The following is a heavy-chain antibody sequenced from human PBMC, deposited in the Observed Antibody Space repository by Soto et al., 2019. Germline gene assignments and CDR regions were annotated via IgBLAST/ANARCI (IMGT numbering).Heavy chain of an antibody. J-gene: IGHJ5*02. D-gene: IGHD6-19*01. Sequence: GASVKVSCKASGGTFSSYAISWVRQAPGQGLEWMGGIIPIFGTANYAQKFQGRVTITADKSTSTAYMELSSLRSEDTAVYYCARVGESSGTWFDPWGQGTLGTVSS. V-gene: IGHV1-69*06. CDR2: IIPIFGTA. CDR1: GGTFSSYA. CDR3: ARVGESSGTWFDP.